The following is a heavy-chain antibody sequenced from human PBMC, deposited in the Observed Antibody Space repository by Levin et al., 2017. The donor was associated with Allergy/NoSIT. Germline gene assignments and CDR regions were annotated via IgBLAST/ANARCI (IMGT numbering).Heavy chain of an antibody. J-gene: IGHJ6*02. D-gene: IGHD4-17*01. Sequence: GESLKISCAASGFTFSSYGMHWVRQAPGKGLEWVAVISYDGSNKYYADSVKGRFTISRDNSKNTLYLQMNSLRAEDTAVYYCAKDGADYGDSIMDVWGQGTTVTVSS. CDR1: GFTFSSYG. V-gene: IGHV3-30*18. CDR2: ISYDGSNK. CDR3: AKDGADYGDSIMDV.